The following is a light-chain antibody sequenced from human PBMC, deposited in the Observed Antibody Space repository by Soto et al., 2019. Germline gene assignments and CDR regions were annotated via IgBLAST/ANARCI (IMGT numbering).Light chain of an antibody. CDR3: QQYNNYLYT. CDR2: KAS. CDR1: QSISEW. J-gene: IGKJ2*01. Sequence: DIQMTQSPSTLSASVGDRVTITCRASQSISEWLAWYQQKPGKAPKVLIYKASSLESGVPSRFIGSGSGTEFTLTISSLQPDDVATYYCQQYNNYLYTFGQGTKLEVK. V-gene: IGKV1-5*03.